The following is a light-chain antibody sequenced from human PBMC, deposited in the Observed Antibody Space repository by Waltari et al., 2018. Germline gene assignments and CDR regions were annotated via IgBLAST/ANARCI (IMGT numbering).Light chain of an antibody. CDR2: EVN. J-gene: IGLJ2*01. CDR3: SSYEGTNTLL. Sequence: QSALTQPPSASGSPGQSVTISCTRITTTGYTYVSWYQHHPGKAPKLIIYEVNRRPSGFPDRFSGSESGNTASLTVSGLQSEDEADYYCSSYEGTNTLLFGGGTKLTVL. V-gene: IGLV2-8*01. CDR1: TTTGYTY.